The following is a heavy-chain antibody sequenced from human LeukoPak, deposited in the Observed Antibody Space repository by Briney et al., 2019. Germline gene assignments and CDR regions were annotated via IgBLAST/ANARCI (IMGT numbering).Heavy chain of an antibody. CDR1: GFTFSSYG. CDR3: EKDGGAVAGTRIDY. Sequence: GGSLRLSCAASGFTFSSYGMHWVRQAPGKGLEWVAFIRYDGSNKYYADSVKGRFTISRDNSKNTLYLQMNTLRAEDTAVYYCEKDGGAVAGTRIDYWGQGTLVTVSS. V-gene: IGHV3-30*02. D-gene: IGHD6-19*01. CDR2: IRYDGSNK. J-gene: IGHJ4*02.